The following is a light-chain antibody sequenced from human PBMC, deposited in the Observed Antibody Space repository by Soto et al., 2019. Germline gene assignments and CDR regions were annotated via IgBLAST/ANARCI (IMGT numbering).Light chain of an antibody. Sequence: EIVLTQSPGTLSLSPGEIATLSCRASQSVSSSYLAWYQHKPGQAPRLLIYGASSRATGIPERFSGSGSGTDFTLTISRLEPEDFAVYYCQQYGSSPLTFGGGTKVEIK. CDR2: GAS. CDR1: QSVSSSY. J-gene: IGKJ4*01. V-gene: IGKV3-20*01. CDR3: QQYGSSPLT.